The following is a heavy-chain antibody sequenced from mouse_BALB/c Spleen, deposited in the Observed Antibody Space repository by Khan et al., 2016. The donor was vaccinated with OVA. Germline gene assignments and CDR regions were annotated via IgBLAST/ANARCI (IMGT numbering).Heavy chain of an antibody. CDR2: ISSSGST. CDR1: GYSITSDYA. J-gene: IGHJ4*01. V-gene: IGHV3-2*02. D-gene: IGHD2-3*01. Sequence: EVQLQESGPGLVKPSQSLSLTCTVTGYSITSDYAWNWIRQFPGNKLEWMGYISSSGSTNYNPALQIRISITRDTSKNQFFLQLHPVTTEDKATYYCSSDGSRYNYDMDYGGQGTSVTISS. CDR3: SSDGSRYNYDMDY.